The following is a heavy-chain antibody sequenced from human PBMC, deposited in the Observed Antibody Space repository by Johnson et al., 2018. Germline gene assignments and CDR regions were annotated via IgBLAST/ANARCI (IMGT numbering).Heavy chain of an antibody. CDR1: GFTFDDYG. Sequence: VQLVESGGGVVRPGGSLRLSCAASGFTFDDYGMSWVRQAPGKGLEWVSGINWNGGSTGYADSVKGRFIISRDNAKNSLYLQMNSLRAEDTALYYGARVPYGDYPDYYYYGMDVWGQGTTVTVSS. J-gene: IGHJ6*02. D-gene: IGHD4-17*01. V-gene: IGHV3-20*04. CDR3: ARVPYGDYPDYYYYGMDV. CDR2: INWNGGST.